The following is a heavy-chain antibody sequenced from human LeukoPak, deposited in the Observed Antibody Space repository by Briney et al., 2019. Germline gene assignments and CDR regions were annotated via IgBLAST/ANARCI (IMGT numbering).Heavy chain of an antibody. D-gene: IGHD3-16*01. CDR3: VRGGHFDY. Sequence: SQTLSLTCAISGDSFSSSSSAWNWVRQSPSRGLGWLGRTYDRSKWYYDYAGSVKSRIAINPDTCKNQFSLHLNSVTPEDTAVYYCVRGGHFDYWGQGTLVTVSS. CDR2: TYDRSKWYY. V-gene: IGHV6-1*01. CDR1: GDSFSSSSSA. J-gene: IGHJ4*02.